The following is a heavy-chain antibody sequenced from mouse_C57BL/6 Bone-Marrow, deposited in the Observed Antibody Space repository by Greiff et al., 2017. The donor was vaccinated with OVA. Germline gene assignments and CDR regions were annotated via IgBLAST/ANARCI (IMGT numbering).Heavy chain of an antibody. CDR2: ISYSGST. CDR1: GYSITSDY. V-gene: IGHV3-8*01. CDR3: ARYRWLPPYAMDY. D-gene: IGHD2-3*01. J-gene: IGHJ4*01. Sequence: EVKLVESGPGLAKPSQTLSLTCSVTGYSITSDYWNWIRKFPGNKLEYMGYISYSGSTYYNPSLKSRISITRDTSKNQYYLQLNAVTTEDTATYDCARYRWLPPYAMDYWGQGTSVTVSS.